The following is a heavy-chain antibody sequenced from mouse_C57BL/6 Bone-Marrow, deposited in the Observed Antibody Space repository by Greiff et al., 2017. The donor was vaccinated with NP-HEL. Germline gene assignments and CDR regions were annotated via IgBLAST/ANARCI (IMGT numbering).Heavy chain of an antibody. Sequence: EVKLMESGPELVKPGASVKMSCKASGYTFTDYNMHWVKQSHGKSLEWIGYINPNNGGTSYNQKFKGKATLTVNKSSSTAYMELRSLTSEDSAVYYCAREDYGSWFAYWGQGTLVTVSA. D-gene: IGHD1-1*01. J-gene: IGHJ3*01. CDR1: GYTFTDYN. CDR3: AREDYGSWFAY. CDR2: INPNNGGT. V-gene: IGHV1-22*01.